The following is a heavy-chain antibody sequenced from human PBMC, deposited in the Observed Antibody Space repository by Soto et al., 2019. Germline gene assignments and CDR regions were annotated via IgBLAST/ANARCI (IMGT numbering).Heavy chain of an antibody. J-gene: IGHJ5*02. CDR1: GYTFTSHG. D-gene: IGHD6-6*01. Sequence: GASVKVSFKASGYTFTSHGISWVRQAPGQGLEWMGWISAYNGNTNYAQKLQGRVTMTTDTSTSTAYMELRSLRSDDTAVYYRARVLPDALSIAARPIWFDPWGQGTLVTVSS. CDR3: ARVLPDALSIAARPIWFDP. V-gene: IGHV1-18*04. CDR2: ISAYNGNT.